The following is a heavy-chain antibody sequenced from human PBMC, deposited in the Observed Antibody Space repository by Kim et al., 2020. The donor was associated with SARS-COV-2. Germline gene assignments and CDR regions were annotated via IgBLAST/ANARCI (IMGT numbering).Heavy chain of an antibody. D-gene: IGHD3-22*01. CDR3: ARDYYDSSGYRHDAFDI. CDR2: MYYSGST. Sequence: SETLSLTCTVSGGSISSYYWSWIRQPPGKGLEWIGYMYYSGSTNYNPSLKSRVTISVDTSKNKFSLKLSSVTAADTAVYYCARDYYDSSGYRHDAFDIWGQGTMVTVSS. V-gene: IGHV4-59*01. J-gene: IGHJ3*02. CDR1: GGSISSYY.